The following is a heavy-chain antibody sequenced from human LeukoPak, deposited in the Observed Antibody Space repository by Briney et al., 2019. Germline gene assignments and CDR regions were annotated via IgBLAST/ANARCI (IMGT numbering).Heavy chain of an antibody. V-gene: IGHV3-48*01. Sequence: GGSLRLSCAASGFTFSSYSMNWVRQAPGKGLEWVSYISSSSSTIYYADSVRGRFTISRDNAKNSLYLQMNSLRAEDTAVYYGARGDYVFIDYWGQGTLVTVSS. J-gene: IGHJ4*02. CDR1: GFTFSSYS. D-gene: IGHD4-17*01. CDR2: ISSSSSTI. CDR3: ARGDYVFIDY.